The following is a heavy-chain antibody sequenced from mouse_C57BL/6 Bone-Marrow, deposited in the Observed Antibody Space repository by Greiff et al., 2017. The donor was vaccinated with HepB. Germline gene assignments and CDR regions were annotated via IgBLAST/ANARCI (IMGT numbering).Heavy chain of an antibody. V-gene: IGHV1-64*01. J-gene: IGHJ1*03. CDR2: IHPNSGST. Sequence: QVQLQQPGAELVKPGASVKLSCKASGYTFTSYWMHWVKQRTGQGLEWIGMIHPNSGSTNYNEKFKSKATLTVDKSSSTAYMQLSSLTSEDSAVYYCARGCYYWYFDVWGTGTTVTVSS. CDR1: GYTFTSYW. CDR3: ARGCYYWYFDV.